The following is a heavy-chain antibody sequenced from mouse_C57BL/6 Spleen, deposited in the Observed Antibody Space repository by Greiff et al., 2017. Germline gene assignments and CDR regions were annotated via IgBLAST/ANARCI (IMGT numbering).Heavy chain of an antibody. V-gene: IGHV1-4*01. CDR1: GYTFTSYT. CDR2: INPSSGYT. J-gene: IGHJ4*01. Sequence: VKLMESGAELARPGASVKMSCKASGYTFTSYTMHWVKQRPGQGLEWIGYINPSSGYTKYNQKFKDKATLTADKSSSTAYMQLSSLPSEDSAVYYCARDLLYAMDYWGQGTSVTVSS. CDR3: ARDLLYAMDY.